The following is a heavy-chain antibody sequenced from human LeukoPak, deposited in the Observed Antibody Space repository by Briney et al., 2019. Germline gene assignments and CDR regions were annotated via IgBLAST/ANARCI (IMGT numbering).Heavy chain of an antibody. CDR3: ARSYGDYVRY. CDR1: GFTFSDYY. V-gene: IGHV3-11*01. D-gene: IGHD4-17*01. CDR2: ISNGGVTI. J-gene: IGHJ4*02. Sequence: PGGSLRLSCAGSGFTFSDYYMSWIRQAPGKGLEWVSYISNGGVTIKYADSVKGRFTISRDNAKNSLYLQMNSLRAEDTAVYYCARSYGDYVRYWGQGTLVTVSS.